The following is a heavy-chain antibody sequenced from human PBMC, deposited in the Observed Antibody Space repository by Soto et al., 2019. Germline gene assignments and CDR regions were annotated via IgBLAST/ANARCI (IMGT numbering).Heavy chain of an antibody. CDR2: ISYDGSNK. V-gene: IGHV3-30-3*01. CDR1: GFTFSSYA. Sequence: QVQLVESGGGVVQPGRSLRLSCSASGFTFSSYAMHWVRQAPGKGLEWVAVISYDGSNKYYADSVKGRFTIYRDNSKNTLYLQMNSLRAEDTAVYYCARVGCSGGSCYSGYWGQVSLVTVSS. D-gene: IGHD2-15*01. CDR3: ARVGCSGGSCYSGY. J-gene: IGHJ4*02.